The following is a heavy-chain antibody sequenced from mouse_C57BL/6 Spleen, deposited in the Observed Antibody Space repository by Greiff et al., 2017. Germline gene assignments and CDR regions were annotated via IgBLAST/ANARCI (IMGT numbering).Heavy chain of an antibody. D-gene: IGHD2-1*01. CDR1: GYTFTDYE. Sequence: QVQLQQSGAELVRPGASVTLSCKASGYTFTDYEMHWVKQTPVHGLEWIGAIDPETGGTAYNQKFTGKAILTADKSSSTAYMELRSLTSEDSAVYYWTIYGNYGSWFAYWGQGTLVTVSA. CDR3: TIYGNYGSWFAY. J-gene: IGHJ3*01. V-gene: IGHV1-15*01. CDR2: IDPETGGT.